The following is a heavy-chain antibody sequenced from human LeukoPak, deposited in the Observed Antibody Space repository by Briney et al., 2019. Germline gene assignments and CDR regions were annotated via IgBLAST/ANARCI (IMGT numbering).Heavy chain of an antibody. CDR1: GYTFINHA. CDR3: ARRLGRSFDY. Sequence: ASVKVSCKASGYTFINHAIHWVRQAPGQRLEWMGWINIGNGNTKYSQNFQGRITITRDTSATTAYMDLSSLRSEDTAMYYCARRLGRSFDYWGQGTLVTVSS. CDR2: INIGNGNT. D-gene: IGHD2-21*01. J-gene: IGHJ4*02. V-gene: IGHV1-3*04.